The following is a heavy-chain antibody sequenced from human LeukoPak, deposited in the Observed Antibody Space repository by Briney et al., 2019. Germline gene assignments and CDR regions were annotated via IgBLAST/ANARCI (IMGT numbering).Heavy chain of an antibody. CDR2: INHSGVI. CDR1: GGSISSGDYY. CDR3: ARRAGLHSLDN. J-gene: IGHJ4*02. D-gene: IGHD6-13*01. Sequence: PSETLSLTCTVSGGSISSGDYYWSWIRQPPGKGLGWIGEINHSGVINDNPSLKSRVTLSVDTSKNQFSLKLTSVTDADTAVYYCARRAGLHSLDNWGQGTLVTVSS. V-gene: IGHV4-39*07.